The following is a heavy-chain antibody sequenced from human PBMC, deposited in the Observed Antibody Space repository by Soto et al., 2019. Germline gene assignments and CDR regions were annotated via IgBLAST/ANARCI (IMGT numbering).Heavy chain of an antibody. V-gene: IGHV3-23*01. CDR1: GFTFSTYA. D-gene: IGHD3-3*01. CDR2: IYSSGDRI. J-gene: IGHJ6*02. CDR3: AKGPISPYGMDV. Sequence: LRLSCAASGFTFSTYAMSWVRQAPGKGLEWVSTIYSSGDRIYYADSVKGRFTISRDNSKNTLYLQMNSLGAEDTAVYYCAKGPISPYGMDVWGQGTTVTVSS.